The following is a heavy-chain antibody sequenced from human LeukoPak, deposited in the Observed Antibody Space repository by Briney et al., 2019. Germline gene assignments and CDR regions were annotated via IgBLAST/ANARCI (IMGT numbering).Heavy chain of an antibody. Sequence: GGSLRLSCAASGFTFGTHAMTWVRQAPGKGLEWVSVMSGRGDTSYYADSVKGRFTISRDNSKNTLFLQTNSLRAEDTAVYYCAKLAGIRGWFVYYFDYWGQGTLVTVS. J-gene: IGHJ4*02. V-gene: IGHV3-23*01. CDR2: MSGRGDTS. CDR3: AKLAGIRGWFVYYFDY. D-gene: IGHD6-19*01. CDR1: GFTFGTHA.